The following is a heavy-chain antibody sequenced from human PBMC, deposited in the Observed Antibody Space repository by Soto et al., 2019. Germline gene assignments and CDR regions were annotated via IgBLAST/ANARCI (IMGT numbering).Heavy chain of an antibody. CDR3: ARAPDYYFDSSAYYLLADCFDY. D-gene: IGHD3-22*01. J-gene: IGHJ4*02. CDR1: GFTFSSYW. V-gene: IGHV3-74*01. Sequence: PGGSLRLSCAASGFTFSSYWMHWVRQAPGKGLVWVSHMNDDGSRIGYADSVKGRFTISRDNAKNTLYLHMSSLRAEDTAVYYCARAPDYYFDSSAYYLLADCFDYWGQGTLVTVST. CDR2: MNDDGSRI.